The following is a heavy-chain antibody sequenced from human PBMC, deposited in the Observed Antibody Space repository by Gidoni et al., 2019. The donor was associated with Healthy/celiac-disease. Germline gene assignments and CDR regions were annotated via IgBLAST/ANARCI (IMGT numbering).Heavy chain of an antibody. CDR2: INPSGGST. D-gene: IGHD6-19*01. Sequence: QVQLVQSGAEVKKPGASVKVSCKASGYTFTSYYMHWVRQAPGQGLEWMGRINPSGGSTSYAQKFQGRVTMTRDTSTSTVYMELSSLRSEDTAVYYCARVELAVGVVDYWGQGTLVTVSS. J-gene: IGHJ4*02. CDR1: GYTFTSYY. CDR3: ARVELAVGVVDY. V-gene: IGHV1-46*01.